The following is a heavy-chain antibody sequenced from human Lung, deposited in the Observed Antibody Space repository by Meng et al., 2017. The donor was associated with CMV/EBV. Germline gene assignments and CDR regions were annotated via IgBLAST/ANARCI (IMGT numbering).Heavy chain of an antibody. J-gene: IGHJ4*02. Sequence: XVSCKGSGYSFSSYWIGWVRQMPGKGLEWMGIIYPGDSDTTYSPSFQGQVTISADKSISTAYLQWSSLKASDTAMYYCARTMGPAPVDYWGQGTLVTVSS. CDR3: ARTMGPAPVDY. V-gene: IGHV5-51*01. CDR1: GYSFSSYW. CDR2: IYPGDSDT. D-gene: IGHD3-10*01.